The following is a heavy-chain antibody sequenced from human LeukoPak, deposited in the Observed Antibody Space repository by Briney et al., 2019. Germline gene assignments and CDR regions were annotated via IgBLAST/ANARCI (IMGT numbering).Heavy chain of an antibody. CDR3: ARDGGICGASGAYAFDI. J-gene: IGHJ3*02. Sequence: SETLSLTCTVSGGSISSGGYYWSWIRQHPGKGLEWIGYIYYSGSTYYNPSLKSRVTISVDTSKNQFSLKLSSVTAADTAVYYWARDGGICGASGAYAFDIWGQGKRATVSS. CDR2: IYYSGST. V-gene: IGHV4-31*03. D-gene: IGHD3-16*01. CDR1: GGSISSGGYY.